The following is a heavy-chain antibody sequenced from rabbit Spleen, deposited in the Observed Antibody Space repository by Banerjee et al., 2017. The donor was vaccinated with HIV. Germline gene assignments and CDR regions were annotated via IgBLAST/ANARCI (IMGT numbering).Heavy chain of an antibody. V-gene: IGHV1S45*01. CDR3: ARDTGTSFSSYGMDL. Sequence: QQQLEESGGGLVKPEGSLTLTCKASGFDFSNYHMCWVRQAPGKGLEWIACIDAGSGSVYYASWAKGRFTISKTSSTTVTLQMTSLTAADTATYFCARDTGTSFSSYGMDLWGPGTLVTV. CDR1: GFDFSNYH. CDR2: IDAGSGSV. J-gene: IGHJ6*01. D-gene: IGHD7-1*01.